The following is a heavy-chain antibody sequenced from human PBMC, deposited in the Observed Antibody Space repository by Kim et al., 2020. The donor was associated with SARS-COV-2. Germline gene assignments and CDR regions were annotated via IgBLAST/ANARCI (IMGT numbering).Heavy chain of an antibody. CDR1: GFTFSSYW. J-gene: IGHJ4*02. CDR2: IKQDGSEK. Sequence: GGSLRLSCAASGFTFSSYWMSWVRQAPGKGLEWVANIKQDGSEKYYVDSVKGRFTISRDNAKNSLYRQMNSLRAEDTAVYYCARDKVVGAAAVPIFDYWGQGTLVTVSS. V-gene: IGHV3-7*03. D-gene: IGHD6-13*01. CDR3: ARDKVVGAAAVPIFDY.